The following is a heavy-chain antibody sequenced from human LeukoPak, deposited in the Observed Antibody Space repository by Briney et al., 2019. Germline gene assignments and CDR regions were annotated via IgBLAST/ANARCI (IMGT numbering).Heavy chain of an antibody. D-gene: IGHD2-21*02. Sequence: ASVRVSCKASGYTLSSYGVNWVRQAPGQGLEWMGWISIYNGNTEYAQILQGRVTMTTDTSTSTVYMELTSLRSDDTAVYYCASNPRGDSWTFDYWGQGTLVTVS. J-gene: IGHJ4*02. CDR1: GYTLSSYG. CDR2: ISIYNGNT. CDR3: ASNPRGDSWTFDY. V-gene: IGHV1-18*04.